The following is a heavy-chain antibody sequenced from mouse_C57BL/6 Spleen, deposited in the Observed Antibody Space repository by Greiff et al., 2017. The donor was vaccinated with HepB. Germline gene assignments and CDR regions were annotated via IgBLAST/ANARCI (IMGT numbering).Heavy chain of an antibody. CDR3: AKNSNWDEDYAMDY. Sequence: VKLMESGPGLVQPSQSLSITCTVSGFSLTSYGVHWVRQPPGKGLEWLGVIWSGGSTDYNAAFISRLSISKDNSKSQVFFKMNSLQADDTAIYYCAKNSNWDEDYAMDYWGQGTSVTVSS. V-gene: IGHV2-4*01. CDR2: IWSGGST. CDR1: GFSLTSYG. D-gene: IGHD4-1*01. J-gene: IGHJ4*01.